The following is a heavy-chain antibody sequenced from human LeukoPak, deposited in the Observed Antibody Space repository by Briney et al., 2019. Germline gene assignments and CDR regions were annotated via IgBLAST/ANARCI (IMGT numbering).Heavy chain of an antibody. Sequence: SETLSLTCTVSGGSISSGDYYWSWIRQPPGKGLEWIGYIYYSGSTYYNPSLKSRVTISVDTSKNQFSLKLSSVTAADTAVYYCARDPGYSSGWVFDYWGQGTLVTVSS. D-gene: IGHD6-19*01. CDR1: GGSISSGDYY. J-gene: IGHJ4*02. V-gene: IGHV4-30-4*08. CDR2: IYYSGST. CDR3: ARDPGYSSGWVFDY.